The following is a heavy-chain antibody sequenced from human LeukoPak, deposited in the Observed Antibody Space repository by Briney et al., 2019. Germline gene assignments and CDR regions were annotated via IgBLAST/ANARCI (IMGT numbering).Heavy chain of an antibody. CDR1: GYTFTGSY. CDR2: INPNSGVA. Sequence: EASVKVSCKASGYTFTGSYMHWVRQAPAQGLEWMGWINPNSGVAKYAQKFRGRVTMTRDTSISTAYMELSRLTSDDTAVYYCARVKGRVFGVITAKERYFDYWGQGTLVTVSS. CDR3: ARVKGRVFGVITAKERYFDY. J-gene: IGHJ4*02. D-gene: IGHD3-3*01. V-gene: IGHV1-2*02.